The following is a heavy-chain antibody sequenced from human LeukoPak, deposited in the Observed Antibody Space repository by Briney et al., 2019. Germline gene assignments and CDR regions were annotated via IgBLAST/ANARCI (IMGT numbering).Heavy chain of an antibody. D-gene: IGHD3-3*01. CDR3: ARDYYDFWSGYPPTFDY. CDR1: GYTFTSYG. CDR2: ISAYNGNT. Sequence: ASVKVSCKASGYTFTSYGISWVRQAPGRGLEWMGWISAYNGNTNYAQKLQGRVTMTTDTSTSTAYMELRSLRSDDTAVYYCARDYYDFWSGYPPTFDYWGQGTLVTVSS. V-gene: IGHV1-18*01. J-gene: IGHJ4*02.